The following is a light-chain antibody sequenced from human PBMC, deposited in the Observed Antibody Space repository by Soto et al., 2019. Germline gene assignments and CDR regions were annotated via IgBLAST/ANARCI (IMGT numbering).Light chain of an antibody. V-gene: IGKV3-11*01. CDR3: QQRSNWPEWT. CDR2: DAS. J-gene: IGKJ1*01. CDR1: QSVSSY. Sequence: EIVLTQSPATLSLSPGERATLSCRASQSVSSYLAWYQQKPGQAPRLLIHDASNRATGIPTRFSGSGTGTEFTLTISSLEPEDFAVYYCQQRSNWPEWTVGQGTKVDI.